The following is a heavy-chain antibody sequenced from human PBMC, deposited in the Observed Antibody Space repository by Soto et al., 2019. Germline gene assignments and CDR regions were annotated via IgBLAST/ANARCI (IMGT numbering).Heavy chain of an antibody. CDR2: IYHSGST. D-gene: IGHD2-15*01. CDR1: GGSISSTNW. Sequence: QVQLQESGPGLVKPSGTLSLTCSVSGGSISSTNWWSWVRQPPGKGLEWIGEIYHSGSTNYNPSLKSRVTISIAKDKNQFSLMLRSVTAADTAVYYCAREELGYCRGGGCYYFDYWGQGTLVTVSS. V-gene: IGHV4-4*02. CDR3: AREELGYCRGGGCYYFDY. J-gene: IGHJ4*02.